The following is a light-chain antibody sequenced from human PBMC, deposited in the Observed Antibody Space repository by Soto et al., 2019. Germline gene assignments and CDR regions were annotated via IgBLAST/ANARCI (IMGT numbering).Light chain of an antibody. CDR3: QRYDSLPPT. V-gene: IGKV1-33*01. CDR2: DAS. Sequence: DIQMTQSSSSLSASVGDRVTITCQASRDIGKFLNWFQEKPGKAPKLLIYDASNLQTGVPSRFSGSGSGTDFTFTISSLQPEDFATYYCQRYDSLPPTFGQGTRLEI. CDR1: RDIGKF. J-gene: IGKJ5*01.